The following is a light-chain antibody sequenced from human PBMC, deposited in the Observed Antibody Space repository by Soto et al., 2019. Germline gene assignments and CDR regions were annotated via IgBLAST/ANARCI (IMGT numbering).Light chain of an antibody. V-gene: IGKV3-11*01. J-gene: IGKJ4*01. CDR1: QSVSDY. CDR2: DAS. CDR3: QHHNNWPPS. Sequence: EMVLTQSPATLSFSPGERATLSCRASQSVSDYLARYQQKPGQAPRLLIYDASNRATGIPARFSGSGSGTDFTLTISSLEPEGFAVYYCQHHNNWPPSCGGGTKVEIK.